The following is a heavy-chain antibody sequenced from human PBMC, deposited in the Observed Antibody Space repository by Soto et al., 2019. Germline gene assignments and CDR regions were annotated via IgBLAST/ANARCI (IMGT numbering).Heavy chain of an antibody. CDR1: GGSFSGYY. CDR2: INHSGST. Sequence: SETLSLTCAVYGGSFSGYYWSWIRQPPGKGLEWIGEINHSGSTNYNPSLKSRVTISVDTSKNQFSLKLSSVTAADTAVYYCAVQGNHIVATSWRAEWSCYWGQGTLVTVSS. J-gene: IGHJ4*02. V-gene: IGHV4-34*01. CDR3: AVQGNHIVATSWRAEWSCY. D-gene: IGHD5-12*01.